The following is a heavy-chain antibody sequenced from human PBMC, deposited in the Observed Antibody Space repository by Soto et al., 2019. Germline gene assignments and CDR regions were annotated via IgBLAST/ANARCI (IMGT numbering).Heavy chain of an antibody. Sequence: QVQLQQWGAGLLKPSETLSLTCAVYGGSFSGYYWSWIRQPPGKGLEWIGEINHSGSTNYNPSLKSRVTISVDTSKNQFSLKLSSVTAADTAVYYCARGRRGSYNLWGQGTLVTVSS. CDR3: ARGRRGSYNL. V-gene: IGHV4-34*01. D-gene: IGHD1-26*01. J-gene: IGHJ5*02. CDR1: GGSFSGYY. CDR2: INHSGST.